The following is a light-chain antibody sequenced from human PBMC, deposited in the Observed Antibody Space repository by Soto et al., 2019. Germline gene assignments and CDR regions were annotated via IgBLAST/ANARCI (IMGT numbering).Light chain of an antibody. CDR3: QQVDGYPIT. V-gene: IGKV1-9*01. Sequence: DIQLTQSPSFLSASVGDRVTLTCRASQDITSYLAWYQQKPGKAPKLLIYAASTLQSGVPSRFSGSGSGTEFTLTISILQPEDFATYYCQQVDGYPITFCGGTKVEIK. J-gene: IGKJ4*01. CDR1: QDITSY. CDR2: AAS.